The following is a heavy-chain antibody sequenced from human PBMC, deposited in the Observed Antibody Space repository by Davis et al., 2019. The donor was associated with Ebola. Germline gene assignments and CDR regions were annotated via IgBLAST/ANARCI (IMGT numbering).Heavy chain of an antibody. CDR1: GGSISSYY. V-gene: IGHV4-59*01. CDR2: IYYSGST. CDR3: ARNRSQPLTNDYFDY. J-gene: IGHJ4*02. Sequence: MPSETLSLTCTVSGGSISSYYWSWIRQPPGKGLEWIGYIYYSGSTNYNPSLKSRVTISVDTSKNQFSLKLSSVTAADTAVYYCARNRSQPLTNDYFDYWGQGTLVTVSS.